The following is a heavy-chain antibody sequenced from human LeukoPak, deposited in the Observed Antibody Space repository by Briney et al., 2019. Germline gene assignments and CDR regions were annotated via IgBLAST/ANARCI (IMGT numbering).Heavy chain of an antibody. CDR1: GGSVSSGSYY. Sequence: SETLSLTCTVSGGSVSSGSYYWSWIRQPPGKGLEWIGYIYYSGSTNYNPSLKSRVTISVDTSKNQFSLKLSSVTAADTAVYYCAREGYGGQDFDYWGQGTLVTVSS. V-gene: IGHV4-61*01. D-gene: IGHD4-23*01. CDR2: IYYSGST. J-gene: IGHJ4*02. CDR3: AREGYGGQDFDY.